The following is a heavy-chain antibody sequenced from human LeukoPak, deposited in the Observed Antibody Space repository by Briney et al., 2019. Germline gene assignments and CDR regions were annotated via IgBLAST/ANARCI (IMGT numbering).Heavy chain of an antibody. V-gene: IGHV1-18*01. Sequence: ASXXXSCKASGYTFTSYGISWVRQAPGQGLEWMGWISAYNGNTNYAQKLQGRVTITTDTSTSTDYMELRSLRSDDTAVYYCARCWYPEGWFDPWGQGTLVTVSS. D-gene: IGHD6-13*01. CDR3: ARCWYPEGWFDP. CDR2: ISAYNGNT. CDR1: GYTFTSYG. J-gene: IGHJ5*02.